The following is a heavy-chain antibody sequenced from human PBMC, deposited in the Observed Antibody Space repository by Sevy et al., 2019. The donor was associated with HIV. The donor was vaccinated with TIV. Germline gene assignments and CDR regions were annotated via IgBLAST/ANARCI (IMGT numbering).Heavy chain of an antibody. D-gene: IGHD1-7*01. CDR2: IKQDAGQK. CDR3: ARDDGNYYYHY. J-gene: IGHJ4*02. Sequence: GGSLRLSCTASGFTFSKYWMGWVRQAPGKGLEWVANIKQDAGQKYYVDSVKGRFTISRDNAKNSLYLQMNSLRAEDTAVYFCARDDGNYYYHYWGQGTLVTVSS. V-gene: IGHV3-7*01. CDR1: GFTFSKYW.